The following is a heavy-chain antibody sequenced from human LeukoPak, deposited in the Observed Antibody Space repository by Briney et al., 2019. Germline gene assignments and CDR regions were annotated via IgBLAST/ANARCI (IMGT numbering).Heavy chain of an antibody. J-gene: IGHJ5*02. CDR2: ISYDGSNK. CDR1: GFTFGSYA. CDR3: ARGFWDIVVVPAAARDWFDP. V-gene: IGHV3-30-3*01. Sequence: GGSLRLSCAASGFTFGSYAMHWVRQAPGKGLEWVAVISYDGSNKYYADSVKGRFTISRDNSKNTLYLQMNSLRAEDTAVYYCARGFWDIVVVPAAARDWFDPWGQGTLVTVSS. D-gene: IGHD2-2*01.